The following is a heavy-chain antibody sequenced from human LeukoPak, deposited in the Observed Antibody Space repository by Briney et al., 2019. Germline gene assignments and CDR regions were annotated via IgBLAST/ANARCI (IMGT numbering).Heavy chain of an antibody. CDR1: GYSITSYW. D-gene: IGHD3-22*01. CDR2: IYPGDSDT. CDR3: ARIISSGYHFDY. J-gene: IGHJ4*02. Sequence: GESLKISCKCSGYSITSYWIGWGRQMPGKGLEWMGIIYPGDSDTRYSPSFQGQVTISADKSISTAYLQWSSLTASDTAMYYCARIISSGYHFDYWGQGTLVTVSS. V-gene: IGHV5-51*01.